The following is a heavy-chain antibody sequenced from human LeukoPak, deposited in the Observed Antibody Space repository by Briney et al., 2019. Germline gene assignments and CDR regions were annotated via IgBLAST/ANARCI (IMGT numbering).Heavy chain of an antibody. CDR3: ARGSRRKGRAPNWFDP. V-gene: IGHV3-21*01. Sequence: GGSLRLSCAASGFTFSSYSMNWVRQAPGKGLEWVSSISSSSSYIYYADSVKGRFTIPRDNAKNSLYLQMNSLRAEDTAVYYCARGSRRKGRAPNWFDPWGQGTLVTVSS. CDR2: ISSSSSYI. D-gene: IGHD1-14*01. J-gene: IGHJ5*02. CDR1: GFTFSSYS.